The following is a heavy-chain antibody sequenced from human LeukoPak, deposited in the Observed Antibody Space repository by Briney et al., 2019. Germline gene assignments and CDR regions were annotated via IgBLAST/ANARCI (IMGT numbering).Heavy chain of an antibody. CDR2: ISSSGEVT. J-gene: IGHJ4*02. CDR1: GFIFSDYA. Sequence: GGSLRLSXEASGFIFSDYAMNWVRQAQGKGLEFVSYISSSGEVTFYADSVMGRFTISRDAAKNSLFLQMTGLRGEDTAVYYCARGYDFSSGSKRGFDNWGQGTLVTVSS. D-gene: IGHD3-3*01. CDR3: ARGYDFSSGSKRGFDN. V-gene: IGHV3-48*01.